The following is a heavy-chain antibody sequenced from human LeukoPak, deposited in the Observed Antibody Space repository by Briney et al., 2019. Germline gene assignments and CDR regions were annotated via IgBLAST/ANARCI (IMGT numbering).Heavy chain of an antibody. CDR2: INHSGST. V-gene: IGHV4-34*01. J-gene: IGHJ4*02. CDR3: ARASGSWNRFDY. CDR1: GGSFSGYY. Sequence: SETLSLTCAVYGGSFSGYYWSWIRQPPGKGLEWIGEINHSGSTNYNPSLKSRVTISVDTSENQFSLKLSSVTAADTAVYYCARASGSWNRFDYWGQGTLVTVSS. D-gene: IGHD6-13*01.